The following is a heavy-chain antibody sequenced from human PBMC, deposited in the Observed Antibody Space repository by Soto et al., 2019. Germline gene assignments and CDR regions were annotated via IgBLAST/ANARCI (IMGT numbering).Heavy chain of an antibody. CDR3: ATDGGA. V-gene: IGHV3-15*07. CDR2: INSKTAGGTT. CDR1: GFTFTYAW. J-gene: IGHJ5*02. Sequence: EVQLVESGGGLVKPGGSLTLSCAASGFTFTYAWMNWVRQAPGTGLEWVGRINSKTAGGTTDYTANVKGRFTISRVDSNNTLFLQINSLNAGDTAVYYYATDGGACGQGTVVTVSS. D-gene: IGHD3-10*01.